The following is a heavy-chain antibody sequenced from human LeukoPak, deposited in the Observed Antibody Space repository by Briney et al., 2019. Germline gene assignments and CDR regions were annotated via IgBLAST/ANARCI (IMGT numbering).Heavy chain of an antibody. CDR2: IIPDGTST. D-gene: IGHD3-16*01. J-gene: IGHJ6*02. Sequence: HAGGSLRLSCEASGFTFSTYWMHWVRHAPGKGLVWVSRIIPDGTSTTYADSVKGRFSISRDNAKNTLYVQMNSLRAEDTALYYCARGGGLYYYYYGMDVWGQGTTVTVSS. CDR1: GFTFSTYW. CDR3: ARGGGLYYYYYGMDV. V-gene: IGHV3-74*01.